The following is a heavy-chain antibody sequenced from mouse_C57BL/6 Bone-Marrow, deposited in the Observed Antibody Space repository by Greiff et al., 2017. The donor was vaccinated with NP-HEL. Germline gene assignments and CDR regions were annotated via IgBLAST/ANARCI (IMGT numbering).Heavy chain of an antibody. CDR3: TRGAAQVFAY. V-gene: IGHV1-15*01. CDR1: GYTFTDYE. D-gene: IGHD3-2*02. CDR2: IDPETGGT. J-gene: IGHJ3*01. Sequence: VQLVESGAELVRPGASVTLSCKASGYTFTDYEMHWVKQTPVHGLEWIGAIDPETGGTAYNQKFKGKAILTADKSSSTAYMELRSLKSEDSAVYYCTRGAAQVFAYWGKGTLVTVSA.